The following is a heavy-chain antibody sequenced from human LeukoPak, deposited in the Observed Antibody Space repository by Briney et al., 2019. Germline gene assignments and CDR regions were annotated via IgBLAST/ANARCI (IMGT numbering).Heavy chain of an antibody. CDR2: ISSSGSI. J-gene: IGHJ4*02. CDR3: ARDQVRRPITVAGIINSFDY. CDR1: GFTFSDNY. V-gene: IGHV3-11*04. D-gene: IGHD6-19*01. Sequence: PGGSLRLSCAASGFTFSDNYMSWIRQAPGKGLEWVSYISSSGSIYYADSVKGRFTISRDNATNSLYLQMNSLRAEDTAVYYCARDQVRRPITVAGIINSFDYWGQGTLVTVSS.